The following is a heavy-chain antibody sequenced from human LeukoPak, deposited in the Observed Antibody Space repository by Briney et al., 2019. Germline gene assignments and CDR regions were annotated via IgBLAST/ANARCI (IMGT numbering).Heavy chain of an antibody. CDR1: AFTFRNHW. V-gene: IGHV3-74*01. CDR3: ARDYSYGLDY. J-gene: IGHJ4*02. CDR2: IKSDGSAT. D-gene: IGHD5-18*01. Sequence: GGSLRLSCVVSAFTFRNHWMHWVRQAPGKGLVWVSRIKSDGSATTYADPVKGRFTISRDNAKNTLYLQMNSLTAEDTAVYYCARDYSYGLDYWGQGTLVTVSS.